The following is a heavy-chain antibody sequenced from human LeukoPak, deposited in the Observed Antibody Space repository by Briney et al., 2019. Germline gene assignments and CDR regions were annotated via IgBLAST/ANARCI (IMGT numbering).Heavy chain of an antibody. D-gene: IGHD2-2*01. CDR2: ISYDGSQK. V-gene: IGHV3-41*02. Sequence: GGSLRLSCAASGFTFSSYGMHWVRQAPGKGLEWVAVISYDGSQKYYADSVKGRFTISRDNSKSMLYLQMDSLKAKDTAMYPLFCSSTSCYQGAPTAPGHWGQGTLVTVSS. CDR3: FCSSTSCYQGAPTAPGH. J-gene: IGHJ4*02. CDR1: GFTFSSYG.